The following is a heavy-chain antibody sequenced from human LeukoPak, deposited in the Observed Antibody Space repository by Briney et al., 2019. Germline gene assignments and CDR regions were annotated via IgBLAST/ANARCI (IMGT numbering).Heavy chain of an antibody. Sequence: SETLSLTCTVSGGSISSSSYYWGWIRQPPGKGLEWIGSIYYSGSTYYNPSLKSRVTISVDTSKNQFSLKLSSVTAADTAVYYCARDPRRELPVDYWGQGTLVTVSS. V-gene: IGHV4-39*07. D-gene: IGHD1-26*01. J-gene: IGHJ4*02. CDR1: GGSISSSSYY. CDR3: ARDPRRELPVDY. CDR2: IYYSGST.